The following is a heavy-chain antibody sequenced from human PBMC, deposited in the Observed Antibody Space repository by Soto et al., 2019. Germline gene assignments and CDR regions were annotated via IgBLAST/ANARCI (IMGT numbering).Heavy chain of an antibody. CDR2: ISSSTSYI. CDR3: ARILGYGYKYYGLDV. CDR1: GFTFSSYS. J-gene: IGHJ6*02. Sequence: EVQLVESGGGLVKPGGSLRLSCAASGFTFSSYSMNWVRQAPGKGLEWVSSISSSTSYIYYADSVKGRFTISRDNAKSSLYLQMNSLRAEDTAVYYCARILGYGYKYYGLDVWGQGTTVTVSS. V-gene: IGHV3-21*02. D-gene: IGHD5-18*01.